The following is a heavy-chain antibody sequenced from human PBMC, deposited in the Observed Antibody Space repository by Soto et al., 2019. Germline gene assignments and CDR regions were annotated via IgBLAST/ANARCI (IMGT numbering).Heavy chain of an antibody. CDR2: INSDGSSI. CDR1: GFTFSSSW. V-gene: IGHV3-74*01. Sequence: EVQLVESGGGLVQPGGSLRLSCAASGFTFSSSWMHWVRQAPGEGLVWVSLINSDGSSIIYADSVKGQCTISRDNTKSTQHLQSASQRGEDTALYYCGREYSTAWHNWFVPWGQGTLVTVSS. CDR3: GREYSTAWHNWFVP. D-gene: IGHD6-13*01. J-gene: IGHJ5*02.